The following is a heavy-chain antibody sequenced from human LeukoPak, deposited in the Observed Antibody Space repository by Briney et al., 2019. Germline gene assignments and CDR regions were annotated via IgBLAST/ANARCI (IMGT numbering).Heavy chain of an antibody. Sequence: SEALSLTCAVYGGPFSGYYWSWIRQPPGKGLEWIGEINHSGSTNYNPSLKSRVTISVDTSKNQFSLKLSSVTAADTAVYYCARGGLTGTTEDYYYMDAWGKGTTVTVSS. CDR2: INHSGST. J-gene: IGHJ6*03. V-gene: IGHV4-34*01. CDR3: ARGGLTGTTEDYYYMDA. D-gene: IGHD1-7*01. CDR1: GGPFSGYY.